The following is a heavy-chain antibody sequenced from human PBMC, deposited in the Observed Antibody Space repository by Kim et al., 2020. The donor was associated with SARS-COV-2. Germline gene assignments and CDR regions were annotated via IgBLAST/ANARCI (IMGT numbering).Heavy chain of an antibody. CDR3: ARDRDIVVVVAATEYWF. CDR2: ISYDGSNK. V-gene: IGHV3-30*04. D-gene: IGHD2-15*01. CDR1: GFTFSSYA. J-gene: IGHJ5*01. Sequence: GGSLRLSCAASGFTFSSYAMHWVRQAPGKGLEWVAVISYDGSNKYYADSVKGRFTISRDNSKNTLYLQMNSLRAEDTAVYYCARDRDIVVVVAATEYWF.